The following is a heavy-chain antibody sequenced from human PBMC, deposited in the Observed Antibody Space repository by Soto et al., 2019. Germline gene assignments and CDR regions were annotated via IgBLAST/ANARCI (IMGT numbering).Heavy chain of an antibody. V-gene: IGHV2-5*02. CDR1: GVSLSTSGVG. CDR3: AQGKRVSFDY. CDR2: IYWDDDK. D-gene: IGHD3-10*01. J-gene: IGHJ4*02. Sequence: QITLKESGPTLVKPTQTLTLTCTFSGVSLSTSGVGVGWIRQPPGKALEWLALIYWDDDKLYSQSLKSRLTITKDTAKDQVGLTMTNMVSVDTAPYYCAQGKRVSFDYWGQGTLVSVSS.